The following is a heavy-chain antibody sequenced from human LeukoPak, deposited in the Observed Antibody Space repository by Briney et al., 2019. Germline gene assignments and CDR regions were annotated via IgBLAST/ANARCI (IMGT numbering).Heavy chain of an antibody. CDR3: ARVEWIVGFDY. V-gene: IGHV3-48*03. CDR2: ISSSGSTI. D-gene: IGHD1-26*01. J-gene: IGHJ4*02. CDR1: GFTFSSYE. Sequence: GGSLRLSCAASGFTFSSYEMNWVRQAPGKGLEWVSYISSSGSTIYYADSVKGRFTISRDNAKNSLYLQVNSLRAEDTAVYYCARVEWIVGFDYWGQGTLVTVSS.